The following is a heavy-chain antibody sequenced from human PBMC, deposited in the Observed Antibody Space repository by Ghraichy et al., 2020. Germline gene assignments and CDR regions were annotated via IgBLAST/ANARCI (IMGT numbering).Heavy chain of an antibody. CDR3: ARDAGGGGWFDP. CDR1: GYTFTGYY. D-gene: IGHD3-10*01. CDR2: INPNSGVT. Sequence: ASVKVSCKASGYTFTGYYLHWVRQAPGQGLEWMGWINPNSGVTRYTQKIQGRVTMTRDTSISTAYMELTRLRSDDTAVYYCARDAGGGGWFDPWGQGTLVTVAS. V-gene: IGHV1-2*02. J-gene: IGHJ5*02.